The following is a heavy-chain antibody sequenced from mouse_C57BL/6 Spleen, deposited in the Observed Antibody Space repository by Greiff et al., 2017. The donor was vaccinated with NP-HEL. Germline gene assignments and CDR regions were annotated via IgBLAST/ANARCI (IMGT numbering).Heavy chain of an antibody. CDR3: ARRRDYGEDY. V-gene: IGHV1-52*01. J-gene: IGHJ2*01. Sequence: VQLQQPGAELVRPGSSVKLSCKASGYTFTSYWMHWVKQRPIQGLEWIGNIDPSDSETHYNQKFKDKATLTVDKSSSTAYMQLSSLTSEDSAVYYCARRRDYGEDYWGQGTTLTVSS. CDR2: IDPSDSET. D-gene: IGHD1-1*01. CDR1: GYTFTSYW.